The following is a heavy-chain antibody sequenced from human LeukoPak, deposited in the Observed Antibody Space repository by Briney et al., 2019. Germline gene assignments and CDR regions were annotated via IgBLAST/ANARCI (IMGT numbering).Heavy chain of an antibody. V-gene: IGHV4-59*08. J-gene: IGHJ4*02. CDR2: IYYSGST. D-gene: IGHD3-22*01. Sequence: SETLSLTCTVSGGSISSYYWSWIRQPPGKGLEWIGYIYYSGSTNCIPSLKGRVTISVDTSKNQFSLKLSSVTAADTAVYYCARTDYDSSGYYYVLDYWGQGTLVTVSS. CDR1: GGSISSYY. CDR3: ARTDYDSSGYYYVLDY.